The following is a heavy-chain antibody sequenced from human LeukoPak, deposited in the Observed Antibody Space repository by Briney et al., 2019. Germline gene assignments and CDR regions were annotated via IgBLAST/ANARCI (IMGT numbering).Heavy chain of an antibody. Sequence: PSETLSLTRTVSGGSISSYYWSWIRQPPGKGPEWSGYVYYNGRTNYNPSLKSRVTMSADTSKNRFSLKLTSVTAADTAVYYCARAKSSGHWYFDLWGRGTLVTVSS. CDR1: GGSISSYY. J-gene: IGHJ2*01. V-gene: IGHV4-59*08. CDR3: ARAKSSGHWYFDL. CDR2: VYYNGRT. D-gene: IGHD6-19*01.